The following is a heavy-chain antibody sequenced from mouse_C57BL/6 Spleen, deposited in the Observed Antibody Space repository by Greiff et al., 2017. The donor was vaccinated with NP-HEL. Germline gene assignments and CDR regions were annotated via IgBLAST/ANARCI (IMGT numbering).Heavy chain of an antibody. V-gene: IGHV1-19*01. D-gene: IGHD2-10*01. CDR3: ARGTYYGNYEYYFDY. CDR1: GYTFTDYY. CDR2: INPYNGGT. J-gene: IGHJ2*01. Sequence: VHVKQSGPVLVKPGASVKMSCKASGYTFTDYYMNWVKQSHGKSLEWIGVINPYNGGTSYNQKFKGKATLTVDKSSSTAYMELNSLTSEDSAVYYCARGTYYGNYEYYFDYWGQGTTLTVSS.